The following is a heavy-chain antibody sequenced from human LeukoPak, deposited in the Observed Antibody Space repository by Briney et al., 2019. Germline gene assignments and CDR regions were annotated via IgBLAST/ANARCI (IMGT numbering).Heavy chain of an antibody. V-gene: IGHV3-48*04. D-gene: IGHD1-20*01. CDR1: GFTFSSYG. Sequence: PGGSLRLSCAASGFTFSSYGMHWVRQAPGKGLEWVSYISSSGSTIYYADSVKGRFTISRDNAKNSLYLQMNSLRAEDTAVYYCARDSGNWNACFDYWGQGTLVTVSS. J-gene: IGHJ4*02. CDR2: ISSSGSTI. CDR3: ARDSGNWNACFDY.